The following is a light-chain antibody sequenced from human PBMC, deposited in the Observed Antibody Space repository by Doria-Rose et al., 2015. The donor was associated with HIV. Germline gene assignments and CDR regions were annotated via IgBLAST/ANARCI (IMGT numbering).Light chain of an antibody. CDR2: EDN. CDR3: QSYDSSNVV. J-gene: IGLJ2*01. CDR1: SGNIASNY. V-gene: IGLV6-57*01. Sequence: PGKTVTISCTRSSGNIASNYVQWYQLRPGSSPTTVIYEDNQRPSGVPDRFSGSIDSSSNSASLTISGLKTEDEADYYCQSYDSSNVVFGGGTKLTVL.